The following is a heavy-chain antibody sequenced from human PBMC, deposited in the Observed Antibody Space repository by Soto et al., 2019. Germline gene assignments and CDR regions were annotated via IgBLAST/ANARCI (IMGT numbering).Heavy chain of an antibody. CDR3: ARGAYCSSTSCPIYYYYGMDV. D-gene: IGHD2-2*01. CDR1: EYRFTSYS. J-gene: IGHJ6*02. CDR2: IDPSDSYT. V-gene: IGHV5-10-1*01. Sequence: GEALKVSCQGAEYRFTSYSISWVRQMPGKALEWMGRIDPSDSYTNYSPSFQGHITISADKSISTAYLQWSSLKASDTAMYYCARGAYCSSTSCPIYYYYGMDVWGQGTTVTVSS.